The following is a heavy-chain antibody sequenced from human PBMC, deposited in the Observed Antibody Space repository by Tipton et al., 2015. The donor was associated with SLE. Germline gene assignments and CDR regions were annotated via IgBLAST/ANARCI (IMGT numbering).Heavy chain of an antibody. D-gene: IGHD3-10*02. J-gene: IGHJ4*02. CDR3: ARRSGDDTAYYYVDY. CDR2: VHYSGRT. Sequence: VSGDAIGIYYWSWIRQPPGKGLEWIGHVHYSGRTKYNPSLPSRVTISIDTSKNQFSLNLNSVTAADTAVYYCARRSGDDTAYYYVDYWGRGTLVTVSS. V-gene: IGHV4-59*01. CDR1: GDAIGIYY.